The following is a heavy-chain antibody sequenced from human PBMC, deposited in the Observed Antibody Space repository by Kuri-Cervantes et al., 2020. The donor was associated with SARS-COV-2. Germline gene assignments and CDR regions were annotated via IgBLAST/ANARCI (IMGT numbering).Heavy chain of an antibody. Sequence: LRLSCAISGDSVSSNSAAWSWIRQSPSRGLEWLGRTFYRSKWHNDYAVSVEGRITISPDTSKNQFSLRLNSVTPEDTAVYYCAGGSSGRDYWGQGTLVTVSS. CDR1: GDSVSSNSAA. D-gene: IGHD6-19*01. CDR3: AGGSSGRDY. J-gene: IGHJ4*02. CDR2: TFYRSKWHN. V-gene: IGHV6-1*01.